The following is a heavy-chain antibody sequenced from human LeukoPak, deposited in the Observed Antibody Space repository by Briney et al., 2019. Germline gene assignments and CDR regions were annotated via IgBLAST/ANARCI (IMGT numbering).Heavy chain of an antibody. CDR1: GYTFTSYG. J-gene: IGHJ5*02. CDR2: ISAYNGNT. Sequence: ASVKVSCKASGYTFTSYGISWVRQAPGKGLEWMGWISAYNGNTNYAQKLQGRVTMTTDTSTSTAYMELRSLRSDDTAVYSCARDHPRGATFGWFDPWGQGTLVTVSS. CDR3: ARDHPRGATFGWFDP. V-gene: IGHV1-18*01. D-gene: IGHD1-26*01.